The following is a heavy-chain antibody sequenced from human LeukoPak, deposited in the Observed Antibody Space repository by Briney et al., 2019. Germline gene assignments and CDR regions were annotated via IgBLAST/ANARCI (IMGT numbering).Heavy chain of an antibody. Sequence: PGGSLRLSCAASGFTFSSYAMHWVRQAPGKWLEWVAVISYDGSNKYYADSVKGRFTISRDNSKNTLYLQMNSMRAEDTAVYYCARVTLGYFDYWGQGTMVTVSS. CDR3: ARVTLGYFDY. D-gene: IGHD1-26*01. CDR1: GFTFSSYA. CDR2: ISYDGSNK. J-gene: IGHJ4*02. V-gene: IGHV3-30*04.